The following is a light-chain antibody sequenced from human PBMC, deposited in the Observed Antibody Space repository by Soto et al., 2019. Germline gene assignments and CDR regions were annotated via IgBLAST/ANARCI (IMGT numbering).Light chain of an antibody. J-gene: IGLJ1*01. CDR2: NND. V-gene: IGLV1-44*01. CDR1: SSNIGSGT. Sequence: QPVLTQPPSASGTPGQRVTISCSGSSSNIGSGTVNWYQQLPGTAPKLLIYNNDQWASGVPGRFSGSKSGTSASLAISGLQSEDEADYSCASWDVSLNGLYVFGTGTKLTVL. CDR3: ASWDVSLNGLYV.